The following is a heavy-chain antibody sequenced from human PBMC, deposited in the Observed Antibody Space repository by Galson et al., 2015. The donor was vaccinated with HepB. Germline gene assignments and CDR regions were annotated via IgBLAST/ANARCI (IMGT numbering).Heavy chain of an antibody. CDR1: GGSINSSNYY. V-gene: IGHV4-39*06. J-gene: IGHJ2*01. CDR2: MHYSGST. D-gene: IGHD3-22*01. CDR3: ARDSAYSMIVVVPYWYFDL. Sequence: ETLSLTCTVSGGSINSSNYYWVWIRQSPGKGLEWIGSMHYSGSTYQNPSLKSRVTISIDTSKNQFPLKLSSVTAADTAVYYCARDSAYSMIVVVPYWYFDLWGRGTLVTVSS.